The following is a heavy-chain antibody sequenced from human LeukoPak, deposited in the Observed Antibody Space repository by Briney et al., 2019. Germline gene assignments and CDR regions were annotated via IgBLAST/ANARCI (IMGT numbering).Heavy chain of an antibody. CDR1: GFTFSDAW. J-gene: IGHJ4*02. D-gene: IGHD2-8*01. Sequence: GGSLRLSCAASGFTFSDAWMSWVRQAPGKGLEWVGRIKSRPAGGTTDYAAPVKGRFTISRDDSQNTLYLQMNSLQTEDTAVYYCTTDASPYRINGKCYSGGNFDDWGQGTLVTVSS. CDR2: IKSRPAGGTT. V-gene: IGHV3-15*01. CDR3: TTDASPYRINGKCYSGGNFDD.